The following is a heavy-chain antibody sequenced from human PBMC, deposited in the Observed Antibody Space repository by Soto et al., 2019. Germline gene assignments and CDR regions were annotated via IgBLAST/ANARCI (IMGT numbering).Heavy chain of an antibody. D-gene: IGHD2-2*01. J-gene: IGHJ4*02. Sequence: EVQLLESGGGLVQPGGSLTLSCAASGFTFSSYAMNWVRQAPGKGLEWVSAISDSGSTYYADSVKGRFTISRDNSKNTLYLQMNSMRAEDTAVYYCAKDSSLNCCSSTSCLYSFANWGQGTLVTGSS. CDR1: GFTFSSYA. CDR2: ISDSGST. CDR3: AKDSSLNCCSSTSCLYSFAN. V-gene: IGHV3-23*01.